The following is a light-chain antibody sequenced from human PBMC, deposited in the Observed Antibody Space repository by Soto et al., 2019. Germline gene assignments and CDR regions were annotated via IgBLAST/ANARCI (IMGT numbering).Light chain of an antibody. J-gene: IGKJ1*01. CDR2: AAS. V-gene: IGKV1-6*01. CDR3: LQDFNYPWT. Sequence: AIQMTQSPSSLSASVGDRVTITCRASQDIRNDLGWYQQKPGKTPKVLIFAASSLQSGVPSRFSGSGSGTELTLTIISLQPEDFATYYCLQDFNYPWTFGQGTKVEIE. CDR1: QDIRND.